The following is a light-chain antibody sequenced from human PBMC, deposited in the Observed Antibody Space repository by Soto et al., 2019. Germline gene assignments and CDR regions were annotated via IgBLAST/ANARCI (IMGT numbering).Light chain of an antibody. Sequence: QSVLTQPPSVSAAPGQKVTISCSGSSSNIGNNYVSWYQQLPGTAPKLLIYENNKRPSGIPDRFSGSKSGTSATLGITGLQTGDEADYYCGTWDSSLSAVFGTATKVTVL. CDR2: ENN. CDR1: SSNIGNNY. CDR3: GTWDSSLSAV. V-gene: IGLV1-51*02. J-gene: IGLJ1*01.